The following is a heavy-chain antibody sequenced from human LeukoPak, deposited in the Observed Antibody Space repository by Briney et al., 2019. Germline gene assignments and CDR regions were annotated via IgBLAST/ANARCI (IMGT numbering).Heavy chain of an antibody. D-gene: IGHD3-16*02. CDR1: GYTFTSYG. V-gene: IGHV1-18*01. J-gene: IGHJ4*02. CDR2: ISAYNGNT. CDR3: ARDEYDYVWGSYRLIDY. Sequence: GASVKVSCKASGYTFTSYGISWVRQAPGQGLEWMGWISAYNGNTNYAQKLQGRVTMTTDTSPSTAYMKLRSLRSDDTAVYYCARDEYDYVWGSYRLIDYWGQGTLVTVSS.